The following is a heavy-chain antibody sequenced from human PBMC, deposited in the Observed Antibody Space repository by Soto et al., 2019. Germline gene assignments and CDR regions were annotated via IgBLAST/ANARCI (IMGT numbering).Heavy chain of an antibody. V-gene: IGHV4-30-4*01. Sequence: PSETLSLTSPVYGGSISRGDYYWSWIRQHPGKGLEWIGYIYYSGSTYYNPSLKSRVTISVDTSKNQFSLKLSSVTAAATAVDYCARTAAVRAGRSGGFDPWGQGTLLTVSS. D-gene: IGHD3-10*01. CDR3: ARTAAVRAGRSGGFDP. CDR2: IYYSGST. CDR1: GGSISRGDYY. J-gene: IGHJ5*02.